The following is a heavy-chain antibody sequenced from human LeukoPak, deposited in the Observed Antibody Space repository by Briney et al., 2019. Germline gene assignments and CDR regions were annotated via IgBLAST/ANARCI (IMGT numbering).Heavy chain of an antibody. J-gene: IGHJ4*02. D-gene: IGHD2-15*01. CDR3: ARGRFATLPGD. CDR2: VYYSGYT. CDR1: GGSISGYY. V-gene: IGHV4-59*01. Sequence: SETLSLTCTVSGGSISGYYGNWIRQPPGKGLEYIGYVYYSGYTNYNPSLKRRVTMSMDTSKNQFSLKLSSVTAADTAVYYCARGRFATLPGDWGQGTLVTVSS.